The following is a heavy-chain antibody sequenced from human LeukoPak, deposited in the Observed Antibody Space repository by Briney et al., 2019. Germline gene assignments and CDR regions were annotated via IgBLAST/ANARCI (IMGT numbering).Heavy chain of an antibody. CDR2: IYYSGST. J-gene: IGHJ5*02. V-gene: IGHV4-59*01. CDR3: ARTYGGGWFDP. D-gene: IGHD3-10*01. Sequence: SETLSLTCTVSGGSISSYYWSWIRQPPGKGLEWIGYIYYSGSTNYNPSLKSRVTISVDTSKNQFSLKLCSVTAADTAVYYCARTYGGGWFDPWGQGTLVTVSS. CDR1: GGSISSYY.